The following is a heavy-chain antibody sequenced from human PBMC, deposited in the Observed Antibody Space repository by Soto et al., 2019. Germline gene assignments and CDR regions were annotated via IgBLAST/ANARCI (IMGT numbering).Heavy chain of an antibody. D-gene: IGHD2-15*01. CDR2: ISGSGGST. CDR3: AKLVGDIVVVVAALLTGVAFDI. J-gene: IGHJ3*02. V-gene: IGHV3-23*01. Sequence: GGSLRLSCAASGFTFSSYAMSWVRQAPGKGLEWVSAISGSGGSTYYADSVKGRFTISRDNSKNTLYLQMNSLRAEDTAVYYCAKLVGDIVVVVAALLTGVAFDIWGQGTMVTVSS. CDR1: GFTFSSYA.